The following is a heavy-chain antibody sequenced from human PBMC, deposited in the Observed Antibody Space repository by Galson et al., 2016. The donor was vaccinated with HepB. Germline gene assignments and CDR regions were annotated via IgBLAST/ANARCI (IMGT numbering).Heavy chain of an antibody. CDR1: GFIVSDYH. CDR2: ISGSDSTM. CDR3: ARLRATYYYGSATPHDWFDR. V-gene: IGHV3-11*01. D-gene: IGHD3-10*01. Sequence: SLRLSCAASGFIVSDYHMSWVRQAPGKGLEWVSYISGSDSTMYYADSVRGRLTVSRDNGKNSLYLQMNSLRAEDTAVYYCARLRATYYYGSATPHDWFDRWGQGTLVTVSS. J-gene: IGHJ5*02.